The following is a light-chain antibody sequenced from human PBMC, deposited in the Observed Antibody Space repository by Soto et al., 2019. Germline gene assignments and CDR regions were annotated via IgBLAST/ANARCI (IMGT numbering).Light chain of an antibody. CDR3: QQYNNWPPWT. V-gene: IGKV3D-15*01. Sequence: EIVMTQSPATLSVSPGERATLSCRASQSVSSNFAWYQQKPGQAPRLLIYGASTRATGIPARFSGSGFGTEFTLTISSLQSEDFAVYYCQQYNNWPPWTFGQGTKVEIK. CDR2: GAS. CDR1: QSVSSN. J-gene: IGKJ1*01.